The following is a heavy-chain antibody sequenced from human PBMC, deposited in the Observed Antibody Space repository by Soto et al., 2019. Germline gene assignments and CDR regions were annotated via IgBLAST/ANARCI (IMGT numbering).Heavy chain of an antibody. J-gene: IGHJ4*02. CDR1: GFTFSSYA. CDR3: AKQGADYYDSSGTIDY. D-gene: IGHD3-22*01. Sequence: GGSLRLSCAASGFTFSSYAMSWVRQAPGKGLEWVSAISGSGGSTYYADSVKGRFTISRDNSKNTLYLQMNSLRAEDTAVYYCAKQGADYYDSSGTIDYWGQGTLVTVSS. CDR2: ISGSGGST. V-gene: IGHV3-23*01.